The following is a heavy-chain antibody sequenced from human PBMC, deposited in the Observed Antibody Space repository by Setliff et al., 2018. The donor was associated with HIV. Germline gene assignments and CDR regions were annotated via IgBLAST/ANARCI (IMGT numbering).Heavy chain of an antibody. CDR3: ARIFGDQGYYYGMDV. J-gene: IGHJ6*02. V-gene: IGHV4-4*07. CDR1: DDSISSYY. CDR2: IYTSGST. D-gene: IGHD3-3*01. Sequence: PSETLSLTCTVSDDSISSYYWNWIRQPAGKGLEWIGRIYTSGSTYYNPSLKSRVTIYVDTSKKQFSLKLSSVIAADTAVYYCARIFGDQGYYYGMDVWGQGTTVTVSS.